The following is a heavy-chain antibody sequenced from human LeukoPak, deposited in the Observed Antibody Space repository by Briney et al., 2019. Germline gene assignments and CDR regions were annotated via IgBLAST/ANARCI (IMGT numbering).Heavy chain of an antibody. CDR3: ARDSFEEWYYGMDV. CDR1: GFTFSSYA. D-gene: IGHD3-3*01. Sequence: GGSLRLSCAASGFTFSSYAMHWVRQAPGKGLEWVAVISYDGSNKYYADSVKGRFTISRDNSKNTLYLQMNSLRAEDTAVYYCARDSFEEWYYGMDVWGQGTSVTVSS. V-gene: IGHV3-30-3*01. J-gene: IGHJ6*02. CDR2: ISYDGSNK.